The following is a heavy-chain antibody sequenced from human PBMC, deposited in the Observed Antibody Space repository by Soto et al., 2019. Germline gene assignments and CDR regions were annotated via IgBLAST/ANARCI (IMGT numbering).Heavy chain of an antibody. CDR2: IYWDDDK. CDR3: AHIGVDGTYDY. Sequence: SGPTLFTPTHTLTLTCTFSGFSLSTRGGGVGWIRQPPGKALEWLALIYWDDDKRYSPSLKSRLTITKDPAKNQVVLTTTNMYSVDTATYYCAHIGVDGTYDYWGQGTLVTVSS. D-gene: IGHD6-19*01. CDR1: GFSLSTRGGG. V-gene: IGHV2-5*02. J-gene: IGHJ4*02.